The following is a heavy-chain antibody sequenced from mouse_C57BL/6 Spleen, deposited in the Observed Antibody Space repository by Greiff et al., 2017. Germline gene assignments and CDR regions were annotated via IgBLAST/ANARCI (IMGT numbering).Heavy chain of an antibody. D-gene: IGHD2-4*01. CDR1: GYTFTDYY. Sequence: VQLKQSGPELVKPGASVKISCKASGYTFTDYYMNWVKQSHGKSLEWIGDINPNNGGTSYNQKFKGKATLTVDKSSSTAYMELRSLTSEDSAVYYCARRRVDYDVPLDYWGQGTTLTVSS. V-gene: IGHV1-26*01. J-gene: IGHJ2*01. CDR2: INPNNGGT. CDR3: ARRRVDYDVPLDY.